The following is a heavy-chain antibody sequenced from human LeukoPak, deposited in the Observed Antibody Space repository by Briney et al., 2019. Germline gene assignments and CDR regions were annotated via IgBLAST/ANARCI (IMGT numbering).Heavy chain of an antibody. CDR1: GYTFTGYY. J-gene: IGHJ4*02. Sequence: SSLKVSCKASGYTFTGYYMHWVRQAPGQGLEWMGWINPNSVGTNYAQKFQGRVTMTRDTSISTAYMELSRLRSDDTAVYYCARVVGATTRYFDYWGQGTLVTVSS. V-gene: IGHV1-2*02. D-gene: IGHD1-26*01. CDR2: INPNSVGT. CDR3: ARVVGATTRYFDY.